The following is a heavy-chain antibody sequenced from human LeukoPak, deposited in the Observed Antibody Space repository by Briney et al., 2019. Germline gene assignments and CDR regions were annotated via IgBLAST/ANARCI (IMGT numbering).Heavy chain of an antibody. CDR3: AKGDYDAFDI. D-gene: IGHD3/OR15-3a*01. J-gene: IGHJ3*02. CDR1: GFTFSSYG. V-gene: IGHV3-30*02. Sequence: GGSLRFSCAASGFTFSSYGMHWVRQAPGKGLEWVAFIRYDGSNKYYADSVKGRFTISRDNSKNTLYLQMNSLRAEDTAVYYCAKGDYDAFDIWGQGTMVTVSS. CDR2: IRYDGSNK.